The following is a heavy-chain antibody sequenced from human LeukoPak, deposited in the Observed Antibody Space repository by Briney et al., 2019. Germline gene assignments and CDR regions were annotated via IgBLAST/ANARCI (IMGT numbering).Heavy chain of an antibody. CDR1: GFTFSSYA. Sequence: GGSLRLSCAASGFTFSSYAMHWVRQAPGKGLEWVAVISYDGSNKYYADSVKGRFTISRDNSKNTLYLQMNSLRAEDTAVYYCARFSRQGYGNAFDIWGQGTMVTVSS. J-gene: IGHJ3*02. D-gene: IGHD5-18*01. CDR2: ISYDGSNK. V-gene: IGHV3-30-3*01. CDR3: ARFSRQGYGNAFDI.